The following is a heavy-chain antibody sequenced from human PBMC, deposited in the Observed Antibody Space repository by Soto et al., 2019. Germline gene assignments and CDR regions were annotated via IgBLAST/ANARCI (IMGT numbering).Heavy chain of an antibody. CDR3: ARTTAVPHPLRSRYFFDY. CDR2: VYYSGTT. Sequence: PSETLSLTCSVSGGSVSDKTYYWSWLRQPPGKGLEWIGYVYYSGTTNYNPSLKSRVTISVDMSKNQFSLRLSSVTAADTALYFCARTTAVPHPLRSRYFFDYSGQGTLVTVS. D-gene: IGHD4-17*01. J-gene: IGHJ4*02. V-gene: IGHV4-61*01. CDR1: GGSVSDKTYY.